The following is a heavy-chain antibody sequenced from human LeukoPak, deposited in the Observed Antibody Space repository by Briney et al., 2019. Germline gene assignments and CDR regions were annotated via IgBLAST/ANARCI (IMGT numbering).Heavy chain of an antibody. CDR3: ANLWEMGY. V-gene: IGHV3-7*01. J-gene: IGHJ4*02. CDR2: LKQDGSNS. Sequence: GESLRLSCAASGFTFSDYWMAWVRQAPGKGLEWVANLKQDGSNSYYLDSVRGRFTISRDNAKNSLFLQMNSLRAEDTAVYYCANLWEMGYWGQGTLVTVSS. D-gene: IGHD5-24*01. CDR1: GFTFSDYW.